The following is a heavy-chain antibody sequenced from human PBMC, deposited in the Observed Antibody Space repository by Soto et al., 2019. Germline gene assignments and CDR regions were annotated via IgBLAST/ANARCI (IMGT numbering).Heavy chain of an antibody. CDR2: ISSSSSTI. Sequence: PGWSLRLSCSSSLFTFSSYSMNLVLHSPLKLLEFFSYISSSSSTIYYADSVKGRFTISRDNAKNSLYLQMNSLRDEDTAVYYCARRTPPVTFLGVQEYYYGMDVWGQGTTVTVSS. CDR1: LFTFSSYS. D-gene: IGHD4-17*01. V-gene: IGHV3-48*02. J-gene: IGHJ6*02. CDR3: ARRTPPVTFLGVQEYYYGMDV.